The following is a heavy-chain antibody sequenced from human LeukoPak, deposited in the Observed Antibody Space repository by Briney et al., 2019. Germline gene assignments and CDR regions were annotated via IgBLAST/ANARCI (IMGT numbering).Heavy chain of an antibody. J-gene: IGHJ4*02. CDR3: ARVRGQQLGIIDY. CDR2: ISPYSGGT. CDR1: GYTFTDYY. V-gene: IGHV1-2*02. Sequence: GASVKVSCKTSGYTFTDYYIHWVRQAPGQGIEWMGWISPYSGGTDYAQNFQGRVTMTRDTSISTAYMELTRLTSDDTAVYYCARVRGQQLGIIDYWGQGSLVTVSS. D-gene: IGHD6-13*01.